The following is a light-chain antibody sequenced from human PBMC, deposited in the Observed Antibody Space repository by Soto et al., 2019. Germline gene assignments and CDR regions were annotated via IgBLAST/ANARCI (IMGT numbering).Light chain of an antibody. Sequence: EIVMTHSTATLSVSPGERATLSCRASQSVRDNLAWYQQKPGQAPRLLIYGASTRATGIPAMFSGSGSGTEFTLTINILQSEDFALYFFQQSNNWPYTFGQGTKLEIK. CDR1: QSVRDN. V-gene: IGKV3-15*01. CDR3: QQSNNWPYT. J-gene: IGKJ2*01. CDR2: GAS.